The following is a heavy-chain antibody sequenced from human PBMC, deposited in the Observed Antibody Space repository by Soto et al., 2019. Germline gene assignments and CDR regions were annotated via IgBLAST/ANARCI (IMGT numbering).Heavy chain of an antibody. Sequence: GGSLRLSCSGSGFPFSNAWINWVRHVPGKGLEWVGRIKSRALGGTTDFAAHIRGRFAITRDDSRNVAYMQMNSLHTEDTAIYYCTTDSYSSMVVVRFDFWGQGSLVTVSS. V-gene: IGHV3-15*07. CDR1: GFPFSNAW. CDR2: IKSRALGGTT. CDR3: TTDSYSSMVVVRFDF. J-gene: IGHJ4*02. D-gene: IGHD2-15*01.